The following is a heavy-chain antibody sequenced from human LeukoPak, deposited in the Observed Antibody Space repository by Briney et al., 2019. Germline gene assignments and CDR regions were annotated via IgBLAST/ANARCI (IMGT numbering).Heavy chain of an antibody. Sequence: TGGSLRLSCAASGFTFSSYSMNWVRQAPGKGLEWVSSISSSSSYIYYADSVKGRFTISRDNAKNSLYLQMNSLRAEDTAVYYCARAYCTNGVCYFFDYWGQGTLVTASS. CDR1: GFTFSSYS. CDR2: ISSSSSYI. J-gene: IGHJ4*02. D-gene: IGHD2-8*01. V-gene: IGHV3-21*01. CDR3: ARAYCTNGVCYFFDY.